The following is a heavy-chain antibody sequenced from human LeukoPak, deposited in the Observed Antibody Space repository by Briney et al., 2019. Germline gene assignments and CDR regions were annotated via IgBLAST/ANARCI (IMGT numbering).Heavy chain of an antibody. Sequence: GASVKVSCKASGYTFTTYYIHWVRQARGQGLEWMGIINPTGGSTTYAQKFQGRVTMTRDTSPSTVFMELNSLRSEDTAVYYCAPYSSSWYWGQGTLVTLSS. V-gene: IGHV1-46*01. J-gene: IGHJ4*02. CDR1: GYTFTTYY. D-gene: IGHD6-13*01. CDR2: INPTGGST. CDR3: APYSSSWY.